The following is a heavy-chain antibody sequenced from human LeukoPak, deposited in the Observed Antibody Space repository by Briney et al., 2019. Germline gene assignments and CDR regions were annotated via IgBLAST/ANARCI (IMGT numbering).Heavy chain of an antibody. V-gene: IGHV1-18*01. D-gene: IGHD3-22*01. CDR1: GGTFSSYA. Sequence: ASVKVSCKASGGTFSSYAISWVRQAPGQGLEWMGWISAYNGNTNYAQKFQGRVTMTTDTSTSTVYMELRSLRSDDTAVYYCARDKAGSSGYYYVDAFDIWGQGTMVTVSS. J-gene: IGHJ3*02. CDR3: ARDKAGSSGYYYVDAFDI. CDR2: ISAYNGNT.